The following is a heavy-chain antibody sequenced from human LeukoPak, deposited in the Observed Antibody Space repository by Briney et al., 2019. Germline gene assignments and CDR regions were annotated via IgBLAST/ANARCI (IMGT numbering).Heavy chain of an antibody. Sequence: GGSLRLSCAASGFTFSRHWMTWVRQAPGKGLEWVAVMYYDGISKYYADSVKGRFTISRDNSNNTLYLQMNSLRVEDTAVYYCARDYYCSGGSCLYFDYWGQGTLVTVSS. V-gene: IGHV3-33*08. CDR1: GFTFSRHW. CDR2: MYYDGISK. CDR3: ARDYYCSGGSCLYFDY. D-gene: IGHD2-15*01. J-gene: IGHJ4*02.